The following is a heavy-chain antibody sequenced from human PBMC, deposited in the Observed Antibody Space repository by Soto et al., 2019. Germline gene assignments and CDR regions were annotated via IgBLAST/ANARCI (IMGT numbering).Heavy chain of an antibody. V-gene: IGHV3-23*01. CDR1: GFNICRYA. CDR3: AKQPTPLGAPDAFDI. D-gene: IGHD7-27*01. CDR2: ISGSGGST. J-gene: IGHJ3*02. Sequence: WGGLRLSCAPSGFNICRYAISPGRPAPGKGLEWVSAISGSGGSTYYADSVKGRFTISRDNSKNTLYLQMNSLRAEDTAVYYCAKQPTPLGAPDAFDIWAQGTMVTVSS.